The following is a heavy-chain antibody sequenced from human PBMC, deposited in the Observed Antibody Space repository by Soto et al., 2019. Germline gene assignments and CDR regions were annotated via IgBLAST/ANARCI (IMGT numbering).Heavy chain of an antibody. D-gene: IGHD6-13*01. CDR2: IWYDGSNK. J-gene: IGHJ5*02. V-gene: IGHV3-33*01. CDR3: ASGVFSSSGWFDP. Sequence: QVQLVESGGGVVQPGRSLRLSCAASGFTFSSYGMHWVRQAPGKGLEWVAVIWYDGSNKYYADSVKGRFTISRDNTKSTLYRQINSLRAGETAVYYCASGVFSSSGWFDPWGQGPPVTVSS. CDR1: GFTFSSYG.